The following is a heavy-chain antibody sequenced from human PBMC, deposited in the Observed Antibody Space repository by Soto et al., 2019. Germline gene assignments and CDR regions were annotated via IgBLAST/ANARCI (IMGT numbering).Heavy chain of an antibody. D-gene: IGHD2-2*01. CDR2: INAGSGGT. CDR1: GFTMTRYA. V-gene: IGHV1-3*01. CDR3: VRKVAPAANHFAN. Sequence: VQFVQSGAEVKTPGASGKVSCKASGFTMTRYAIHWVRQAPGQSLKWTRWINAGSGGTKYSQWFQGRVSMTRDTSASTVYMELSSLKSEDTSVYFCVRKVAPAANHFANWGRGTLITVSS. J-gene: IGHJ4*02.